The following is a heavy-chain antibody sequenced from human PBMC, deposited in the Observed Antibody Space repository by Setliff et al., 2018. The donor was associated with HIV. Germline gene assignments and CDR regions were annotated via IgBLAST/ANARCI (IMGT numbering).Heavy chain of an antibody. CDR1: GFSLSNARMG. CDR2: IFSSDEK. CDR3: ARTFFRSENYYMDV. Sequence: SGPTLVNPTETLTLTCSVSGFSLSNARMGVSWIRQPPGKALEWLAHIFSSDEKSYSTSLKTRLTISKDPSKSQVVLTMTNVDPVDTATYYCARTFFRSENYYMDVWGKGTTVTVSS. J-gene: IGHJ6*03. V-gene: IGHV2-26*01. D-gene: IGHD3-3*01.